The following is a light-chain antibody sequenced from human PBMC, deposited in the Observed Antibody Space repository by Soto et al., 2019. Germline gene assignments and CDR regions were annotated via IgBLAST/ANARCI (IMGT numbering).Light chain of an antibody. CDR1: QGIRND. CDR2: AAS. J-gene: IGKJ3*01. Sequence: AIQMTQSPSSLSASVGDRVTITCRASQGIRNDLDWFQQKPGKAPKLLIYAASNLQSGVPARFSGSGSGTDFTLTSSSLQPEDFATYYCLQKYFYPFTCGPGTKVDIK. V-gene: IGKV1-6*01. CDR3: LQKYFYPFT.